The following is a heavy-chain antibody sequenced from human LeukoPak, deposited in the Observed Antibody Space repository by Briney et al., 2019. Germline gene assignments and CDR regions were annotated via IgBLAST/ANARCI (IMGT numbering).Heavy chain of an antibody. Sequence: RGSLRLSCAASGFTFSSYWMHWVRQAPGKGLVWVSRINSDGSSTSYADYVKGRFTISRDNAKNTLYLQMNSLRAEDTAVYYCARELLSIWYYFGYWGKGTLVTVSS. CDR2: INSDGSST. V-gene: IGHV3-74*01. D-gene: IGHD6-13*01. CDR3: ARELLSIWYYFGY. J-gene: IGHJ4*02. CDR1: GFTFSSYW.